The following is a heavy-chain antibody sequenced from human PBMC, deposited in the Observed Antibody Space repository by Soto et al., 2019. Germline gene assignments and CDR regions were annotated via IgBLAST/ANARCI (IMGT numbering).Heavy chain of an antibody. D-gene: IGHD3-16*02. Sequence: PSETLSLTCTVSGGSIISYYCSCIRHPALKWLEWIGYIYYSGSTNYNPSLKSRVTISVDTSKDQFSLKLSSVTAADTAVYYCARYYVWGSYRSNYYYYGMDVWGQGTTVTVSS. J-gene: IGHJ6*02. V-gene: IGHV4-59*01. CDR3: ARYYVWGSYRSNYYYYGMDV. CDR2: IYYSGST. CDR1: GGSIISYY.